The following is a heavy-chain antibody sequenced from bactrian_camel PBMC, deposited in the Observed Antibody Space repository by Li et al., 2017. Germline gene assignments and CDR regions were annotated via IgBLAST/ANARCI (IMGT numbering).Heavy chain of an antibody. CDR2: IARDGSVT. D-gene: IGHD6*01. V-gene: IGHV3-2*01. CDR3: ATEPDELGGSWPY. J-gene: IGHJ4*01. CDR1: GLSFDAYY. Sequence: QLVESGGGLVHPGGSLTLSCEASGLSFDAYYWTWVRQTRGKGLEWVSSIARDGSVTYYADSVKGRFTISRDNAKNTLYLQMNSLKSEDTALYFCATEPDELGGSWPYWGQGPRSPSP.